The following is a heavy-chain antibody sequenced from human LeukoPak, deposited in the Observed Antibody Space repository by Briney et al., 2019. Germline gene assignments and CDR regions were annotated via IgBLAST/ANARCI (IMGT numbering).Heavy chain of an antibody. CDR3: VRAGWELDY. D-gene: IGHD1-26*01. J-gene: IGHJ4*02. V-gene: IGHV3-7*01. CDR1: GFTFKYYW. CDR2: IKEDGTQK. Sequence: GGSLRLSCAASGFTFKYYWMTWVRQAPGKGLEWVANIKEDGTQKFYVDSVKGRFTISRDDAKNSVLLQMNSLTAEDTAVYYCVRAGWELDYWGQGALVTVSS.